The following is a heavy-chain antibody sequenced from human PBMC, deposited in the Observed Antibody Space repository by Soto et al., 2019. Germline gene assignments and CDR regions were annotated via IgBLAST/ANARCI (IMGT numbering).Heavy chain of an antibody. D-gene: IGHD3-10*01. V-gene: IGHV1-69*01. CDR3: ARDLTSVRGS. Sequence: QVQMVQSGAEVKKPGSSARVSCKVSGGTFSRHSISWVRQAPGQGLEWMGGIIPILDATQYAQKFQGRLTINADESTTTFHMDLSGLRPEDTAIYYCARDLTSVRGSWGQGTLVTVS. CDR1: GGTFSRHS. CDR2: IIPILDAT. J-gene: IGHJ4*02.